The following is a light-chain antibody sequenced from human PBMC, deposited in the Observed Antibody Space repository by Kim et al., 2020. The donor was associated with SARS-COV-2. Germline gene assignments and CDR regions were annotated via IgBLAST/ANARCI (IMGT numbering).Light chain of an antibody. CDR2: YDT. J-gene: IGLJ2*01. CDR3: QVWDGTSDHPVI. V-gene: IGLV3-21*04. CDR1: NNGRKS. Sequence: PGRTATITCGGNNNGRKSVHWYQKQPGQAPVLVLFYDTDRPSGIPERFAGSNSGNTATLTISRVEVGDEADYSCQVWDGTSDHPVIFGGGTQLTVL.